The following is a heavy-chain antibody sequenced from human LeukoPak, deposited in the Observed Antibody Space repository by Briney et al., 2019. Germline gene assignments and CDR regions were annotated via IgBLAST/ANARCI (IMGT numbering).Heavy chain of an antibody. Sequence: SETLSLTCTVSGGSISSGDYYWSWIRQPPGKGLEWIGYIYYSGSTYYNPFLKSRVTISVDTSKNQFSLKLSSVTAADTAVYYCARVSYDILTGYTHFDYWGQGTLVTVSS. D-gene: IGHD3-9*01. CDR3: ARVSYDILTGYTHFDY. CDR1: GGSISSGDYY. V-gene: IGHV4-30-4*01. J-gene: IGHJ4*02. CDR2: IYYSGST.